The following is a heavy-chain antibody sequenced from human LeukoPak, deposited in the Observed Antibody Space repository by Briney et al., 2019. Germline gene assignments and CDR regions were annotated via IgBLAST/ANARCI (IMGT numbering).Heavy chain of an antibody. V-gene: IGHV1-18*01. J-gene: IGHJ4*02. D-gene: IGHD4-17*01. CDR3: ATGVTTITLLFDY. CDR2: ISGHNGNT. Sequence: SVKVSCKASGYPFSTYGISWVRQAPGQGLAWMGWISGHNGNTNYVQKLQGRVTMTTDTSTSTAYMELRSLRSEDTAVYYCATGVTTITLLFDYWGQGTLVTVSS. CDR1: GYPFSTYG.